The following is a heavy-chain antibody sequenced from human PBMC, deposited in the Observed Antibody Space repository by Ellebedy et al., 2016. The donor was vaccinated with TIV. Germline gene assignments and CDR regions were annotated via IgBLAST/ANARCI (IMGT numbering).Heavy chain of an antibody. V-gene: IGHV3-23*01. CDR1: GFTFSSYA. CDR2: ISGSGGST. CDR3: AKLRGWSHFDY. D-gene: IGHD6-19*01. J-gene: IGHJ4*02. Sequence: GESLKISCAASGFTFSSYAMSWVRQAPGKGLEWVSAISGSGGSTYYADSVKGRFTISRDNSKNTLYLQMNSLRAEDTAVYYCAKLRGWSHFDYWGQGTLVTVSS.